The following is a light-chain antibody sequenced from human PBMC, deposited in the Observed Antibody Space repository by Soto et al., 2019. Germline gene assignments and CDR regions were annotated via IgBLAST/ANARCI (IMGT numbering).Light chain of an antibody. V-gene: IGKV1-6*01. CDR1: QAIRND. CDR2: SAS. CDR3: SHGYSYPPK. Sequence: QKNQTPSSLSASVGDTVIINFQASQAIRNDLGWYHQKPGKAPKILNYSASTLESRIPSTFSGSGSGTDFNLSISILRPEDSATNLCSHGYSYPPKFGLRTKVAIK. J-gene: IGKJ1*01.